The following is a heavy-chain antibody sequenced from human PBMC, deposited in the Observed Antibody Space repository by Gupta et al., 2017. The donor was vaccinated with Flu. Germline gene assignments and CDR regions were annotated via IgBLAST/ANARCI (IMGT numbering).Heavy chain of an antibody. CDR3: ARRVDIVVVVAAEEAFDY. J-gene: IGHJ4*02. D-gene: IGHD2-15*01. Sequence: QVQLQQWGAGLLKPSETLSLTCAVYGGSFSGYYWSWIRQPPGKGLEWIGEINHSGSTNYNPSLKSRVTISVDTSKNQFSLKLSSVTAADTAVYYCARRVDIVVVVAAEEAFDYWGQGTLVTVSS. CDR2: INHSGST. V-gene: IGHV4-34*01. CDR1: GGSFSGYY.